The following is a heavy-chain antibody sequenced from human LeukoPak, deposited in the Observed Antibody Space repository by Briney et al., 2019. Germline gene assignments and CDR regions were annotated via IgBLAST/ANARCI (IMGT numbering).Heavy chain of an antibody. CDR1: GFTFSNYG. CDR3: AKAYGYCTTTSCSHEEFDY. J-gene: IGHJ4*02. D-gene: IGHD2-2*01. CDR2: ISYDGSNK. V-gene: IGHV3-30*18. Sequence: GRSLRLSCAASGFTFSNYGMHWVRQAPGKGLEWVAVISYDGSNKYYADSVKGRFAISRDNSKNTLYLQMNSLRAEDTAVYYCAKAYGYCTTTSCSHEEFDYWGQGTRVTVSS.